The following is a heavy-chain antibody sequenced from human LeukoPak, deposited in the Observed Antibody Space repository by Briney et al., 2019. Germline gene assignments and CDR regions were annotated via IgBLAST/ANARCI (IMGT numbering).Heavy chain of an antibody. CDR1: GFTFDDYV. J-gene: IGHJ4*02. Sequence: PGGSLRLSCAASGFTFDDYVMHWVRQAPGKGLEWVSGISWNSGRIGYADSVKGRFTISRDNAKNSLYLQMNSLRDDDTALYFCAGGDGYKNFDSWGQGTLVTVSS. D-gene: IGHD5-24*01. V-gene: IGHV3-9*01. CDR3: AGGDGYKNFDS. CDR2: ISWNSGRI.